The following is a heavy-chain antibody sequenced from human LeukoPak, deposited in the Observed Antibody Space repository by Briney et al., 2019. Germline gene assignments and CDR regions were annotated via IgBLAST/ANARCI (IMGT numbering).Heavy chain of an antibody. J-gene: IGHJ4*02. CDR1: GFTFSSYG. CDR2: IRYDGSNK. D-gene: IGHD1-26*01. V-gene: IGHV3-30*02. CDR3: AKNVGERGTYYADY. Sequence: GGSLTLSCAASGFTFSSYGMHWVRQAPGKGLEWVAFIRYDGSNKYYAESVKGGFTICRENSKNTLYLQMNSLRAEDTAVYYCAKNVGERGTYYADYWGQGTLVTVSS.